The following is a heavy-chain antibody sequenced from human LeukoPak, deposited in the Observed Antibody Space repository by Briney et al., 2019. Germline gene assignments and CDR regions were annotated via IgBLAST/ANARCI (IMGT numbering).Heavy chain of an antibody. CDR3: ARGGEYCSSTSCPTGPANWFDP. CDR1: GYTFTSYD. D-gene: IGHD2-2*01. J-gene: IGHJ5*02. V-gene: IGHV1-8*01. Sequence: GASVKVSCKASGYTFTSYDINWVRQATGQGLEWMGWMNPNSGNTGYAQKFQGRVTMTRNTSLSTAYMELSSLRSEDTAVYYCARGGEYCSSTSCPTGPANWFDPWGQGTLVTVSS. CDR2: MNPNSGNT.